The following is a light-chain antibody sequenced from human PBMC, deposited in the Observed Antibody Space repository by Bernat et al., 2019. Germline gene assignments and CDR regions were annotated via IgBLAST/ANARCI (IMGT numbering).Light chain of an antibody. V-gene: IGLV6-57*01. Sequence: NSMLTQPHSVSESPGKTVTISCTRSSGSVALKYVHWYQKLPGSSPTMVIYEDNQRPSGVPDRFSGSIEKSSNSATLTISGLKTDDEADYYCQSYDDSQQWRFGGGTKLTVL. CDR2: EDN. J-gene: IGLJ2*01. CDR1: SGSVALKY. CDR3: QSYDDSQQWR.